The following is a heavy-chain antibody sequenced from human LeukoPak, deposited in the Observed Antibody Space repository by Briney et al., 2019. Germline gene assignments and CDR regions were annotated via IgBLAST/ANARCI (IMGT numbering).Heavy chain of an antibody. Sequence: SETLSLTCTVSGGSISSHYWSWIRQPPGKGLEWIGYIYYSGSTNYNPSLKSRVTISVDTSKNQFSLKLSSVTAADTAVYYCARGNHYDFWGGYYRDYYYYMDVWGKGTTVTVSS. CDR1: GGSISSHY. V-gene: IGHV4-59*11. CDR3: ARGNHYDFWGGYYRDYYYYMDV. D-gene: IGHD3-3*01. CDR2: IYYSGST. J-gene: IGHJ6*03.